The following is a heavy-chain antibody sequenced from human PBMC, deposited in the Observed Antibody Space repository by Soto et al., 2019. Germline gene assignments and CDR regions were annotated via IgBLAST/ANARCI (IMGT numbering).Heavy chain of an antibody. CDR1: GFTFDTCA. V-gene: IGHV3-23*01. J-gene: IGHJ4*02. D-gene: IGHD1-26*01. Sequence: EVKLLESGGGSVQPGGALRLSCAASGFTFDTCAMSWVRQAPGKGLEWVASVSATAENTYYADSVKGRFTISRDNSKDTLSLQMRSLRGDDTAVYYCVKALGGWELRTGLGDYYFDFWGQGTPVTISS. CDR2: VSATAENT. CDR3: VKALGGWELRTGLGDYYFDF.